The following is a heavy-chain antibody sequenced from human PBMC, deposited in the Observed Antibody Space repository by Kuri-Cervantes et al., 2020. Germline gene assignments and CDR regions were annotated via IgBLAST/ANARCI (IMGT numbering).Heavy chain of an antibody. CDR2: INPNSGGT. V-gene: IGHV1-2*02. CDR1: GYTFTGYY. D-gene: IGHD2-15*01. J-gene: IGHJ4*02. Sequence: ASVKVSCKASGYTFTGYYMHWVRQAPGQGLEWMGWINPNSGGTNYAQKFQGRVTMARDTSISTAYMELSRLRSDDTAVYYCAREGDLFIASSGGSVDYWGQGTLVTVSS. CDR3: AREGDLFIASSGGSVDY.